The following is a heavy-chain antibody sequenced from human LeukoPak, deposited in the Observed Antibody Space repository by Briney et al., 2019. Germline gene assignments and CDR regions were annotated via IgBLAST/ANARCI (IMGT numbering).Heavy chain of an antibody. CDR2: IYYSGST. V-gene: IGHV4-31*03. D-gene: IGHD3-22*01. CDR1: GGSISSGGYY. Sequence: SQTLSLTCTVSGGSISSGGYYWSWIRQHPGKGLEWIGYIYYSGSTYYNPSLKSRVTISVDTSKDQFSLKLSSVTAADTAVYYCARDTKYYYDSSGYLDYWGQGTLVTVSS. CDR3: ARDTKYYYDSSGYLDY. J-gene: IGHJ4*02.